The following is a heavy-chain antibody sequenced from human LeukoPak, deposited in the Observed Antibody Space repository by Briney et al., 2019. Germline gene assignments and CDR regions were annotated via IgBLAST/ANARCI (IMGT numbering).Heavy chain of an antibody. CDR3: ARGLLGFMRSDYSNYWDNWFDP. V-gene: IGHV1-8*02. CDR1: GYTFTTFD. D-gene: IGHD4-11*01. Sequence: ASVKVSCKASGYTFTTFDINWVRQATGQGLEWMGWMNPNSGNTGYAQRFQGRVTMTRNTSISTAYMELSSLRSEDTAVYYCARGLLGFMRSDYSNYWDNWFDPWGQGTLVTVSS. CDR2: MNPNSGNT. J-gene: IGHJ5*02.